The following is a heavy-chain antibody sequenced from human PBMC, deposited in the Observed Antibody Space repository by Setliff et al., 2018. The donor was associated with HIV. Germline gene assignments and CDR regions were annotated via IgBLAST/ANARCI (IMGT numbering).Heavy chain of an antibody. CDR2: VYYSGKT. D-gene: IGHD3-3*01. J-gene: IGHJ4*02. Sequence: SETLSLTCTVSGGSISSSGPGYYWGWVRQPPGGGLEWIGSVYYSGKTYYNPYLRSRVTISVDTSKNQLSLRLTTMTAADKAVYYCARTQHDTIFGVVVFDFWGQGTMVTVSS. CDR1: GGSISSSGPGYY. V-gene: IGHV4-39*01. CDR3: ARTQHDTIFGVVVFDF.